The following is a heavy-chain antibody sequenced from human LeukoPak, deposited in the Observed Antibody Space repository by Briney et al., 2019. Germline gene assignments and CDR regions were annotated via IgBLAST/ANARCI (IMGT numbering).Heavy chain of an antibody. CDR3: AGTPIAAAGTGYDY. V-gene: IGHV4-59*01. J-gene: IGHJ4*02. D-gene: IGHD6-13*01. CDR1: GGSICSYY. CDR2: IYYSGST. Sequence: SETLSLTCTVPGGSICSYYWSWIRQPPRKRLERIWYIYYSGSTNYNPSLKSRVTISVGTSKNQFFLKLSSVTAADTAVYYCAGTPIAAAGTGYDYWGQGTLVTVSS.